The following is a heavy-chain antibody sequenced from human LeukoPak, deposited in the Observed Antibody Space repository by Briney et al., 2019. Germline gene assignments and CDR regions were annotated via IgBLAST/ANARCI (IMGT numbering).Heavy chain of an antibody. Sequence: ASVKVSCKASGGTFSSYTISWVRQAPGQGLEWMGRIIPILGIANYAQKFQGRVTNTADKSTSTAYMELSSLRSEDTAVYYCARGRSYDSSGYPLDYWGQGTLVTVSS. CDR1: GGTFSSYT. CDR2: IIPILGIA. D-gene: IGHD3-22*01. J-gene: IGHJ4*02. V-gene: IGHV1-69*02. CDR3: ARGRSYDSSGYPLDY.